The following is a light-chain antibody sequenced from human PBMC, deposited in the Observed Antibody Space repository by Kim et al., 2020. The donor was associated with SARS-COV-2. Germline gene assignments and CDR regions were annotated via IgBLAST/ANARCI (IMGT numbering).Light chain of an antibody. V-gene: IGLV1-40*01. CDR2: SNS. Sequence: GQRVTISCTGRSSDIGAGYDVHWYKQLPGTAPKLLIYSNSNRPSGVPDRFSGSKSGTSASLAITGLQAQDEADYYCQSYDSSLRGVFGGGTQLTVL. J-gene: IGLJ3*02. CDR1: SSDIGAGYD. CDR3: QSYDSSLRGV.